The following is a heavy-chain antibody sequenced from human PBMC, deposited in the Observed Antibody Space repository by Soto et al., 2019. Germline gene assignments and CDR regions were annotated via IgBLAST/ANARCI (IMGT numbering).Heavy chain of an antibody. D-gene: IGHD3-10*01. CDR2: INPNSGGT. CDR1: GYTFTGYY. CDR3: ARDPITMIRGVIPPFDY. J-gene: IGHJ4*02. V-gene: IGHV1-2*02. Sequence: ASVKVSCKASGYTFTGYYMHWVRQAPGQGLEWMGWINPNSGGTNYAQNFQGRVTMTRDTSISTAYMELSRLRSDDTAVYYCARDPITMIRGVIPPFDYGGKGTLVTV.